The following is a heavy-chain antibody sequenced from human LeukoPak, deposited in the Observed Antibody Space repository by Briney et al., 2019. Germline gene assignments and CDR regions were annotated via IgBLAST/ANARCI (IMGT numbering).Heavy chain of an antibody. D-gene: IGHD2-21*02. V-gene: IGHV1-2*02. J-gene: IGHJ6*02. CDR2: INPNSGGT. CDR3: AGEDIVVVTAIQRSYGMDV. Sequence: ASVKVSCKASGYTFTGYYMHWVRQAPGQGLERMGWINPNSGGTNYAQKFQGRVTMTRDTSISTAYMELSRLRSDDTAVYYCAGEDIVVVTAIQRSYGMDVWGQGTTVTVSS. CDR1: GYTFTGYY.